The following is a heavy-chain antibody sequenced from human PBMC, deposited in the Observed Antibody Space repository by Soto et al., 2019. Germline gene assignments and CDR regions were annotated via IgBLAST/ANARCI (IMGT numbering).Heavy chain of an antibody. CDR2: IDGDGSEK. CDR3: ATGPLDY. Sequence: GGSLRLSCTVTGLTFRSYLMNWVRQAPGGGLEWVANIDGDGSEKTYADSIRGRFTISRNNVKNSLDLQMSNLRVGDTAMYYCATGPLDYWGQGTLVTVSS. CDR1: GLTFRSYL. J-gene: IGHJ4*02. V-gene: IGHV3-7*03. D-gene: IGHD3-10*01.